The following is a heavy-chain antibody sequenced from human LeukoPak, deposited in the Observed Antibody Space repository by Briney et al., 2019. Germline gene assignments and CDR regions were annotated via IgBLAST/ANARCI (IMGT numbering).Heavy chain of an antibody. CDR1: GFTFSSYA. Sequence: PGGSLRLSCAASGFTFSSYAMSWVRQAPGQGLEWVSGISGGGEIAYYADSVKGRFVISRDNSKNTLYLQMNSLRAEDTAVYYCAKDSKRLVGPTPYYYGMDVWGQGITVTVSS. V-gene: IGHV3-23*01. CDR3: AKDSKRLVGPTPYYYGMDV. CDR2: ISGGGEIA. J-gene: IGHJ6*02. D-gene: IGHD1-26*01.